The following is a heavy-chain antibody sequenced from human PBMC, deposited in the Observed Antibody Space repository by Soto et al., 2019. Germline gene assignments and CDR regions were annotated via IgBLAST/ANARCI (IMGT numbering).Heavy chain of an antibody. J-gene: IGHJ3*02. CDR3: ARCITIVGVVIIQRCDAFYI. D-gene: IGHD3-3*01. CDR1: GYTFTSYG. V-gene: IGHV1-18*01. Sequence: GASVKVSCKASGYTFTSYGISWVRQAPGQGLEWMGWISAYNGNTNYAQKLQGRVTMTTDTSTSTAYMELRSLRSDDTAVYYCARCITIVGVVIIQRCDAFYIWGQGTMVTVSS. CDR2: ISAYNGNT.